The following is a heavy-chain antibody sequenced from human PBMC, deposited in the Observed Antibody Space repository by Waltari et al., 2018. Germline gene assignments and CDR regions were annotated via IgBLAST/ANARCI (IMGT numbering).Heavy chain of an antibody. CDR2: FDPEDGET. V-gene: IGHV1-24*01. J-gene: IGHJ4*02. D-gene: IGHD6-19*01. CDR1: GYTVTELS. Sequence: QVQLVTSGAEVKKPGASVKVSCTVSGYTVTELSMHWVRQGPGKGLEWMGGFDPEDGETIYAQKFQGRVTMTEDTSTDTAYMELSSLRSEDTAVYYCATDLHSSGSHISDYWGQGTLVTVSS. CDR3: ATDLHSSGSHISDY.